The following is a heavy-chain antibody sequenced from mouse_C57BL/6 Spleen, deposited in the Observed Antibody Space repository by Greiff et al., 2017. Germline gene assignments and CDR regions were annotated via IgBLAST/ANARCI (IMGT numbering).Heavy chain of an antibody. J-gene: IGHJ4*01. D-gene: IGHD2-14*01. Sequence: VMLVESGPGLVQPSQSLSITCTVSGFSLTSYGVHWVRQSPGKGLEWLGMIWRGGSTDYNAAFMSRLSITKDNSKSQVFFKMNSLQADDTAIYYCAKGYPNYAMDYWGQGTSVTVSS. V-gene: IGHV2-5*01. CDR2: IWRGGST. CDR3: AKGYPNYAMDY. CDR1: GFSLTSYG.